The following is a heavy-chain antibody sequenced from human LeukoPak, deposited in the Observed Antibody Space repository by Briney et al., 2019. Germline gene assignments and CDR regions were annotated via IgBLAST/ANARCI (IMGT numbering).Heavy chain of an antibody. CDR1: GFTFSSYS. J-gene: IGHJ6*04. CDR2: ISSSSSYI. Sequence: GGSLRLSCASSGFTFSSYSMNWVRQAAGKGREWVSSISSSSSYIYYADSVKGRFTISRDNAKNSLYLQMNSLRAEDTAVYYCARDVLDYDILTGYYGRGMDVWGKGTTVTVSS. D-gene: IGHD3-9*01. V-gene: IGHV3-21*01. CDR3: ARDVLDYDILTGYYGRGMDV.